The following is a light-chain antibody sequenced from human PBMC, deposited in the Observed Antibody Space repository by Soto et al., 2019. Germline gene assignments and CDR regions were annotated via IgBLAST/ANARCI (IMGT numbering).Light chain of an antibody. V-gene: IGKV1-5*01. CDR1: QSISNR. J-gene: IGKJ1*01. Sequence: DIQMTRSPSTLSASVGDGFTITCRASQSISNRLAWYQQRPGKAPKYLIYDASTLDSGAPSRFSGSGSGTEFTLSISSLQPDDFATYYCQQYNIYPWTCGQGTKVDIK. CDR2: DAS. CDR3: QQYNIYPWT.